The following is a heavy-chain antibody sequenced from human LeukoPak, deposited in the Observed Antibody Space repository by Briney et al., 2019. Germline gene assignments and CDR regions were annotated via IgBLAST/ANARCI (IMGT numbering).Heavy chain of an antibody. D-gene: IGHD1-1*01. J-gene: IGHJ4*02. Sequence: GGSLRLSCVASGFTFSSYAMSWVRQAPGKGLEWVSVISGSGGSTYYRDSVKGRFTISRDNSKNTMYLQMNSLRAEDTAVYYCAKDGTTTITFDYWGQGTLVAVSS. CDR1: GFTFSSYA. V-gene: IGHV3-23*01. CDR2: ISGSGGST. CDR3: AKDGTTTITFDY.